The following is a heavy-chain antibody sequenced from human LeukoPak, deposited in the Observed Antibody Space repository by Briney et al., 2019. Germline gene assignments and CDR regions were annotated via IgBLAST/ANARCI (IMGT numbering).Heavy chain of an antibody. CDR2: ISYDGSNK. CDR3: AGAYYDSSGRFDY. V-gene: IGHV3-30-3*01. CDR1: GFTFSSYA. Sequence: GRSLRLSCAASGFTFSSYAMHWVRQAPGKGLEWVAVISYDGSNKYYADSVKGRFTISRDNSKNTLCLQMNSLRAEDTAVYYCAGAYYDSSGRFDYWGQGTLVTVSS. D-gene: IGHD3-22*01. J-gene: IGHJ4*02.